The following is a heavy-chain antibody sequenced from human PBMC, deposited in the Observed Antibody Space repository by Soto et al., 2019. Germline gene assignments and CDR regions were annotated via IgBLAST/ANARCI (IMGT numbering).Heavy chain of an antibody. J-gene: IGHJ6*02. D-gene: IGHD6-19*01. Sequence: QVDLVQSGAEVKKPGASVTISCKASGSAITRYYIHWVRQAPGRGLEWMGIINPGGGSASYAQKFQDRVTIDKDTSTGTVYMGLRSLRTEDTAVYYRARATSGWSINGLDVWGQGTTVNVSS. CDR1: GSAITRYY. V-gene: IGHV1-46*01. CDR3: ARATSGWSINGLDV. CDR2: INPGGGSA.